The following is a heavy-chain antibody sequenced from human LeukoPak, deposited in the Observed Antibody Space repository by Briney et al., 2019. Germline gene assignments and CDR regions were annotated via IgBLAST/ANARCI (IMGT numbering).Heavy chain of an antibody. CDR1: GFTFSDYY. V-gene: IGHV3-11*06. Sequence: PGGSLRLSCAASGFTFSDYYVSWIRQAPGKGLEWVSYISSSSTYTNYADSVKGRFTISRDNAKNSLYLQMNSLRAEDTAVYYCARYGGGYYYIIDYWGQGTLVTVSS. CDR3: ARYGGGYYYIIDY. J-gene: IGHJ4*02. CDR2: ISSSSTYT. D-gene: IGHD3-22*01.